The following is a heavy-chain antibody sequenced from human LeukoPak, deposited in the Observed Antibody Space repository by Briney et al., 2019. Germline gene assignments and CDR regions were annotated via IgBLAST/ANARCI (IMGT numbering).Heavy chain of an antibody. CDR2: IYYSGST. CDR3: ARAAGPTMVDP. J-gene: IGHJ5*02. CDR1: GYSISSGYY. Sequence: PSETLSLTCTVSGYSISSGYYWGWIRQPPGKGLEWIGSIYYSGSTYYNPSLKSRVTISVDTSKNQFSLKLSSVTAADTAVYYCARAAGPTMVDPWGQGTLVTVSS. V-gene: IGHV4-38-2*02. D-gene: IGHD4/OR15-4a*01.